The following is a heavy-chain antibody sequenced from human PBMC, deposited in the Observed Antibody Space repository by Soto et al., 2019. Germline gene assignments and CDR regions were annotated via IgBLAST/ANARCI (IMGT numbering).Heavy chain of an antibody. D-gene: IGHD3-10*01. CDR2: ISYDGSNK. J-gene: IGHJ6*03. Sequence: QVQLVESGGGVVQPGRSLRLSCAASGFTFSSYGMHWVRQAPGKGLEWVAVISYDGSNKYYADSVKGRFTISRDNSKNTLYLKMNSLRAEDTAVYYCAKDGYYYYGSGSYYTVGYYYYYMDVWGKGTTVTVSS. V-gene: IGHV3-30*18. CDR1: GFTFSSYG. CDR3: AKDGYYYYGSGSYYTVGYYYYYMDV.